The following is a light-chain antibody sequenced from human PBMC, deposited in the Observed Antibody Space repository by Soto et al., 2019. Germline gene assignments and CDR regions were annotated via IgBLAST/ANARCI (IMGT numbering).Light chain of an antibody. V-gene: IGKV3-11*01. CDR2: DGS. J-gene: IGKJ3*01. CDR3: QQRSNWLIS. Sequence: EIVLTQSPATLSLSPGERATLSCRASQSVSGYLAWYQQKPGQAPRLLIYDGSHRAAGIPSRFSGSGSGTDFTLTISGLEPEDFEAYYCQQRSNWLISFGPGTKVDIK. CDR1: QSVSGY.